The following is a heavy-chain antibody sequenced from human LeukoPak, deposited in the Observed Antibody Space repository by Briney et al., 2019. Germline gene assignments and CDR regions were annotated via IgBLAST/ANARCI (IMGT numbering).Heavy chain of an antibody. Sequence: SETLSLTCTVSGGSISSYYWSWIRQPPGKGLEWIGYIYYSGSTNYNPSLKSRVTISVDTSKNQFSLKLSSVTAADTAVYYCARGTDFWSGYYTGYYYYYMDVWGKGTTVTVPS. J-gene: IGHJ6*03. CDR2: IYYSGST. CDR3: ARGTDFWSGYYTGYYYYYMDV. CDR1: GGSISSYY. V-gene: IGHV4-59*01. D-gene: IGHD3-3*01.